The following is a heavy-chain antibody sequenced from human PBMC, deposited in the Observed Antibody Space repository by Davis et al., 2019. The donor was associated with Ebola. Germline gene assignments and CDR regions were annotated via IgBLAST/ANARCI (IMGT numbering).Heavy chain of an antibody. Sequence: ASVKVSCKASGYTFTSYYMHWVRQAPAQGLDWMGWISAYNGNTNYAQKFQGRVTMTTDTFTSTVYMELRSLRSDDTAVYYCARGTITIFGVVMGWFDLWGQGTLVTVSS. CDR2: ISAYNGNT. V-gene: IGHV1-18*04. CDR3: ARGTITIFGVVMGWFDL. CDR1: GYTFTSYY. D-gene: IGHD3-3*01. J-gene: IGHJ5*02.